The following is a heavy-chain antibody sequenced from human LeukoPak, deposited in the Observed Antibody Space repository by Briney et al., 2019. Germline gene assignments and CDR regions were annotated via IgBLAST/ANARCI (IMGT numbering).Heavy chain of an antibody. CDR3: ARSHHYGSGSYSYYFDY. CDR1: GDSISSYY. V-gene: IGHV4-59*08. CDR2: IYNSGST. J-gene: IGHJ4*02. D-gene: IGHD3-10*01. Sequence: PSETLSLACTISGDSISSYYWSWIRQPPGKGLEWIGRIYNSGSTEYNPSLKSRVTISIDTSKKQFSLRLSSVTAADTAVYYCARSHHYGSGSYSYYFDYWGQGTLVTVSS.